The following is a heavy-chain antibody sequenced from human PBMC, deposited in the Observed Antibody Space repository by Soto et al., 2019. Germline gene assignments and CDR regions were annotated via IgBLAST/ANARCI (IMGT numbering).Heavy chain of an antibody. CDR2: VYYNGGS. V-gene: IGHV4-59*08. CDR3: ARQGIGNLHVLVDV. J-gene: IGHJ6*02. CDR1: GGSIDGYN. D-gene: IGHD3-10*01. Sequence: QVQLQESGPGLVKPSETLSLTCTVSGGSIDGYNCAWIRQPPGKALEWVGYVYYNGGSSYNPSLKSRVTLSMETSKSQFSLQLRSVTAADTAVYYCARQGIGNLHVLVDVWGRGTTVTVSS.